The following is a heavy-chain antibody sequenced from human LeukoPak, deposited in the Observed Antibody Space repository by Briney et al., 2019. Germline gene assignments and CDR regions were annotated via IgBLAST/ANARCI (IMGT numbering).Heavy chain of an antibody. CDR3: AREPTAAGYVDY. D-gene: IGHD3-16*01. J-gene: IGHJ4*02. Sequence: GGSLRLSCAASGFTFSTYAMSWVRQAPGKGLEWVSAISGSGTRTYYADSVKGRFTVSRDNSKNTLYLQMTSLRAEDTAIYYCAREPTAAGYVDYWGQGTLATGSS. CDR2: ISGSGTRT. V-gene: IGHV3-23*01. CDR1: GFTFSTYA.